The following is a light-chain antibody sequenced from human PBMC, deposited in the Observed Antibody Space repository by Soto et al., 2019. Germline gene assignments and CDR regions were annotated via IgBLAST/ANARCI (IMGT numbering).Light chain of an antibody. CDR2: AGT. Sequence: IQLTQSPSSLSASVGDRVTITCRASQDINSYLAWYQQKPGKAPNRLSYAGTSLQSGVPSRSSGSGSGPEVTLTSSSLQPEDFATYYCQRLQVSPSTFGGGTKV. V-gene: IGKV1-9*01. CDR1: QDINSY. CDR3: QRLQVSPST. J-gene: IGKJ4*01.